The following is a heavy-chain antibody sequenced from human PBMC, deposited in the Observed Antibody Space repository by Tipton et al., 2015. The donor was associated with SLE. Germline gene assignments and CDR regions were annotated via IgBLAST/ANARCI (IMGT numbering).Heavy chain of an antibody. V-gene: IGHV4-38-2*02. CDR1: GYSISSAYY. CDR2: IHHSGDT. Sequence: TLSLTCTVSGYSISSAYYWDWLRQSPGKGLEWIGSIHHSGDTYYNPSLKSRVTISLDTPKNQFSLKVKSVTAADTAVYWCATWRVAGSGFWKWGQGTLVTVSS. CDR3: ATWRVAGSGFWK. J-gene: IGHJ4*02. D-gene: IGHD6-19*01.